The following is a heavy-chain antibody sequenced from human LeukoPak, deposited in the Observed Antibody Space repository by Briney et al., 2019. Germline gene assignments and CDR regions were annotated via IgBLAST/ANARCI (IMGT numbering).Heavy chain of an antibody. Sequence: GGSLRLSCAASGFTFSSYAMTWVRQAPGKGLEWVANINQDGSAKYYVDSVKGRFTISRDNAKNSMYLQMNSLRAEDTAVYYCARWDIRGTAHQLDYWGQGTLVTVSS. J-gene: IGHJ4*02. D-gene: IGHD1-7*01. V-gene: IGHV3-7*01. CDR3: ARWDIRGTAHQLDY. CDR1: GFTFSSYA. CDR2: INQDGSAK.